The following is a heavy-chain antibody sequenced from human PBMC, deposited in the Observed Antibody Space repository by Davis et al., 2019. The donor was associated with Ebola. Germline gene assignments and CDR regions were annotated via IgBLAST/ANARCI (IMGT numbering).Heavy chain of an antibody. CDR2: ICGSGGST. D-gene: IGHD2-2*01. V-gene: IGHV3-23*01. Sequence: PGGSLRLSCAASGFTFSSYAMSWVRQAPGHVLLWFSAICGSGGSTYYADSVKGRFTISRDNTKNTLYLQMNSLRAEDTAVYYCAKKFHDHGSSLYYYYYMDVWGKGTTVTVSS. J-gene: IGHJ6*03. CDR3: AKKFHDHGSSLYYYYYMDV. CDR1: GFTFSSYA.